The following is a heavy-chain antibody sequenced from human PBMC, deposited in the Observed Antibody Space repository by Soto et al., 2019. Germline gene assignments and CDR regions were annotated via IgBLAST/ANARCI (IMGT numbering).Heavy chain of an antibody. CDR2: IKQDGSEK. CDR3: ARRASGASFHL. Sequence: EVQLVESGGGLVQPGGSLTVSCAASGFTFSNYWMSWLRQAPGKGLEWVANIKQDGSEKYHVDSVKGRFTISRDNAMTSIYLQMHSLRADAMAVYYCARRASGASFHLWGQGTVVTVSS. V-gene: IGHV3-7*01. CDR1: GFTFSNYW. J-gene: IGHJ3*01. D-gene: IGHD1-26*01.